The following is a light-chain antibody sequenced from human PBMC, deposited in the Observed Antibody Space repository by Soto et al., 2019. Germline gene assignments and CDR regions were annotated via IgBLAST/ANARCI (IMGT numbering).Light chain of an antibody. Sequence: EIVMTQSPATLSLSPGERATLSCRASQTINSNLAWYQQRPGQAPRLLMYGASIRATGIPARFSGSGSGTEFTLTISSLQSEDFAMYYCQQYGTWFQAFGHGTRVEIK. J-gene: IGKJ1*01. CDR2: GAS. V-gene: IGKV3-15*01. CDR3: QQYGTWFQA. CDR1: QTINSN.